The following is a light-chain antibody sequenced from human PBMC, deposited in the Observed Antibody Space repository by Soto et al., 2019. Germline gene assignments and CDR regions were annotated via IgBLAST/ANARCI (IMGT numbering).Light chain of an antibody. Sequence: QPVLTQSSSASASLGSSVKLTCTLSSGHSTYIIAWHQQQPGKAPRYLMKVEGGGSYNKGSGVPDRFSGSSSGADRYLTISNLQSEDEADYYCETWDRNTRVFGGGTKLTVL. CDR3: ETWDRNTRV. V-gene: IGLV4-60*03. CDR1: SGHSTYI. J-gene: IGLJ2*01. CDR2: VEGGGSY.